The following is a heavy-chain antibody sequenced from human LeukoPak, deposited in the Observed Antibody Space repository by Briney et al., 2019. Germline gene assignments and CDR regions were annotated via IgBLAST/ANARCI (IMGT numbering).Heavy chain of an antibody. Sequence: GASVKVSCKASGYTFTSYGISWVRQAPGQGLEWMGGIIPIFGTANYAQKFQGRVTITADESTSTAYMELSSPRSEDTAVYYCASRYCSSTSCPTSYYYYYYYTDVWGKGTTVTVSS. V-gene: IGHV1-69*13. D-gene: IGHD2-2*01. J-gene: IGHJ6*03. CDR1: GYTFTSYG. CDR2: IIPIFGTA. CDR3: ASRYCSSTSCPTSYYYYYYYTDV.